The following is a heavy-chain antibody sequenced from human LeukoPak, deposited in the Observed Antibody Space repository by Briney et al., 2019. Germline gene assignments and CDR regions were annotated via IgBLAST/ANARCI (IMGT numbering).Heavy chain of an antibody. V-gene: IGHV1-24*01. CDR3: ATEDELWAPFGY. J-gene: IGHJ4*02. CDR2: FDPEDGET. CDR1: GYTLTELS. Sequence: VASVKVSCKVSGYTLTELSMHWVRQAPGKGLEWMGGFDPEDGETIYAQKFQGRVTMTEDTSTDTAYMELSSLRSEDTAVYYCATEDELWAPFGYWGQGTLVTVSS. D-gene: IGHD5-18*01.